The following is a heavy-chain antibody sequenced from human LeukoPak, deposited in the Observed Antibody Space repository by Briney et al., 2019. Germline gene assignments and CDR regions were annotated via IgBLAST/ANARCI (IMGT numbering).Heavy chain of an antibody. V-gene: IGHV3-21*01. CDR3: ARVDFWSGYYRVLGTDY. Sequence: GGSLRLSCAASGFTFSSYSMNWVRQTPGKGLEWVSSISSSSSYIYYADSVKGRFTISRDNAKNSLYLQMNSLRAEDTAVYYCARVDFWSGYYRVLGTDYWGQGTLVTVSS. J-gene: IGHJ4*02. CDR1: GFTFSSYS. CDR2: ISSSSSYI. D-gene: IGHD3-3*01.